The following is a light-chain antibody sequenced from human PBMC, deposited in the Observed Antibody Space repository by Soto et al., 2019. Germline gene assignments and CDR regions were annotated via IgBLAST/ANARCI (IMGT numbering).Light chain of an antibody. V-gene: IGKV3-11*01. CDR3: QQRNSWPLT. Sequence: VLTQSPDTLSLSPGERATLSCRASQDVGKFLVWYHQKPGLSPSLVIYEASKRATDIPDRFSGSGSGTAFTLTINRLEPEDVGFYYCQQRNSWPLTFRGGTKVELK. CDR1: QDVGKF. CDR2: EAS. J-gene: IGKJ4*01.